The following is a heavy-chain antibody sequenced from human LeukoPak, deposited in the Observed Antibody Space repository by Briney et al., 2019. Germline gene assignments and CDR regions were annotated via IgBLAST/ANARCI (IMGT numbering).Heavy chain of an antibody. CDR1: GFTFSSYW. D-gene: IGHD1-26*01. J-gene: IGHJ4*02. CDR2: IKQDGSEK. Sequence: GGSLRLSCAASGFTFSSYWMSRVRQAPGKGLEWVANIKQDGSEKYYVDSVKGRFTISRDNAKNSLYLQMNSLRAEDTAVYYCARDETIVGATVGLFDYWGQGTLVTVSS. CDR3: ARDETIVGATVGLFDY. V-gene: IGHV3-7*01.